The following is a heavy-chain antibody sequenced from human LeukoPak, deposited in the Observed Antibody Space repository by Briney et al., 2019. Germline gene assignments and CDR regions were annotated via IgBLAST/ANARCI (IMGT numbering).Heavy chain of an antibody. V-gene: IGHV4-4*07. D-gene: IGHD4-17*01. J-gene: IGHJ4*02. CDR2: IYSSGST. CDR1: GGSINSYY. CDR3: ARYRYGDYYFDY. Sequence: KPSQTLSLTCSVSGGSINSYYWSWIRQPAGKGLEWIGRIYSSGSTNYNPSLKSRVTMSVDTSKNQLSLRLSSVTAADTAVYYCARYRYGDYYFDYWGQGTLVTVSP.